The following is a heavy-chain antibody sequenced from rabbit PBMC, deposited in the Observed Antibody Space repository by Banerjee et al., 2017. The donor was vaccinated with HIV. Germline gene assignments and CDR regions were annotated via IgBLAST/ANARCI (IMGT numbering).Heavy chain of an antibody. D-gene: IGHD6-1*01. CDR1: GFSFSSTYY. CDR2: IYTGNSAFT. CDR3: ARDQDTYIYSGYAYATLDL. Sequence: QEQLVESGGGLVKPEGSLTLTCKASGFSFSSTYYMCWVRQAPGKGLEWIGCIYTGNSAFTYYANWAKGRFTISKTSSTTVTLQMTSLTAADTATYFCARDQDTYIYSGYAYATLDLWGQGTLVTVS. J-gene: IGHJ3*01. V-gene: IGHV1S45*01.